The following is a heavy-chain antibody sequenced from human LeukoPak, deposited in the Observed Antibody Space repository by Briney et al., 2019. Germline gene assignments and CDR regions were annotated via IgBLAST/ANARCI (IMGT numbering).Heavy chain of an antibody. CDR1: GASISSYY. J-gene: IGHJ4*02. D-gene: IGHD1-7*01. Sequence: SETLSLTCTVSGASISSYYWSWIRQSPGKGLEWIAYIYYSGSGSTDYNPSLKSRVTISVDTSKTRLSLKVSSVTAADTAIYHCARDLGRELDYWGQGALVTVSS. CDR2: IYYSGSGST. V-gene: IGHV4-59*01. CDR3: ARDLGRELDY.